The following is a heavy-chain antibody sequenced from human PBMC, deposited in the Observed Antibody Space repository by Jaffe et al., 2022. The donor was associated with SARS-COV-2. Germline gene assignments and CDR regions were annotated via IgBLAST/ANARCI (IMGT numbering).Heavy chain of an antibody. Sequence: QVQLQESGPGLVKPSQTLSLTCTVSGGSISSGSYYWSWIRQPAGKGLEWIGRIYTSGSTNYNPSLKSRVTISVDTSKNQFSLKLSSVTAADTAVYYCARDSGNPYYYGMDVWGQGTTVTVSS. D-gene: IGHD1-26*01. CDR3: ARDSGNPYYYGMDV. CDR1: GGSISSGSYY. J-gene: IGHJ6*02. V-gene: IGHV4-61*02. CDR2: IYTSGST.